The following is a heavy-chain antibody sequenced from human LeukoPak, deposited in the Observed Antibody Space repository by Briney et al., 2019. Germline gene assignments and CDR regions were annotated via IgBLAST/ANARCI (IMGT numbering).Heavy chain of an antibody. D-gene: IGHD3-16*01. CDR3: ATRGGAADFDY. CDR2: IFPPDSTT. CDR1: RYTFTSFW. V-gene: IGHV5-51*01. J-gene: IGHJ4*02. Sequence: GESLKISWQGSRYTFTSFWIAWVRHVPGKGLEYMGIIFPPDSTTTYSPSFQGQVTMSVDKSISTAYLQWSSLNASDTAMYYCATRGGAADFDYWRQGTLVTVSS.